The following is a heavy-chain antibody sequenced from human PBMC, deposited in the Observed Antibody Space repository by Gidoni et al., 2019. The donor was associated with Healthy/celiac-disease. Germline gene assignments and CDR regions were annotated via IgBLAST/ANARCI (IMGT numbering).Heavy chain of an antibody. CDR3: ARPLLLWFGESEDYYGMDV. J-gene: IGHJ6*02. Sequence: EVQLVESGGGLVQPGGSLGLSCAASGFTVRSNYMSWVRQAPGKGLEWVSVIYSGGSTYYADSVKGRFTISRDNSKNTLYLQMNSLRAEDTAVYYCARPLLLWFGESEDYYGMDVWGQGTTVTVSS. V-gene: IGHV3-66*04. D-gene: IGHD3-10*01. CDR1: GFTVRSNY. CDR2: IYSGGST.